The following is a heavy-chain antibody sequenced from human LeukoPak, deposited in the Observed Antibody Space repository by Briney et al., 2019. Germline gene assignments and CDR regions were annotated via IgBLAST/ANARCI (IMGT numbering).Heavy chain of an antibody. CDR1: GGSISSYY. Sequence: SETLSLTCTVSGGSISSYYWSWIRQPPGKGLEWIGYISYSGSTNYNPSLESRVTISVDTSKNQFSLKLSSVTAADTAVYYCARVDCSSTSCYQLGAFDIWGQGTMVTVSS. V-gene: IGHV4-59*01. J-gene: IGHJ3*02. CDR2: ISYSGST. CDR3: ARVDCSSTSCYQLGAFDI. D-gene: IGHD2-2*01.